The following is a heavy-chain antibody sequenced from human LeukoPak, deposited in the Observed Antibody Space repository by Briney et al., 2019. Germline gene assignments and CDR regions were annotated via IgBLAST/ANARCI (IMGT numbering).Heavy chain of an antibody. J-gene: IGHJ3*02. CDR3: AVERTPWVGDAFDI. Sequence: SETLSLTCAVYGGSFSGYYWSWIRQPPGKGLEWIGEINHSGSTNYNPSLKSRVTISVDTSKNQFSLKLSSVTAADTAVYYCAVERTPWVGDAFDIWGQGTMVTVSS. CDR1: GGSFSGYY. CDR2: INHSGST. V-gene: IGHV4-34*01. D-gene: IGHD1-26*01.